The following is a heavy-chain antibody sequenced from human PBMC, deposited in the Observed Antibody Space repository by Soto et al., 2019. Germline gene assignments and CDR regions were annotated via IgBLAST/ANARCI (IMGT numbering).Heavy chain of an antibody. J-gene: IGHJ6*02. D-gene: IGHD4-17*01. CDR3: ASDDTITDLRRVDYCLGIEV. CDR1: GYTFTSYG. CDR2: ISGYNGNT. Sequence: QVQLVQSGAEVMKPGASVKVSCKASGYTFTSYGISWVRQAPGQGLEWMGWISGYNGNTNYAQKLQGRVTMTTDPTASADCMELRGIRSEDAAVYFCASDDTITDLRRVDYCLGIEVWGQGTTATVSS. V-gene: IGHV1-18*04.